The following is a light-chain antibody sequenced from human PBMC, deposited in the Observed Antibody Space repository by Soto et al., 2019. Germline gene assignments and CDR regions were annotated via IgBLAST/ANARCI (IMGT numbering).Light chain of an antibody. V-gene: IGKV1-27*01. Sequence: DIQMTQSPSSLSASVGYRVTITCRASQDLSNFLAWYQQRPGQVPKLLIYGATTLQSGVPSRFSGSGSGTDFTLTISSLQPEDFATYYCQKYNSAPPTFGQGTKVEI. CDR1: QDLSNF. J-gene: IGKJ1*01. CDR3: QKYNSAPPT. CDR2: GAT.